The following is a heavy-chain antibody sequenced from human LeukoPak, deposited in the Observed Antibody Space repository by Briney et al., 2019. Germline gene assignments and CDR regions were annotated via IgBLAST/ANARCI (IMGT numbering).Heavy chain of an antibody. CDR2: MSKSGGST. CDR3: AKDQGDSIDY. J-gene: IGHJ4*02. V-gene: IGHV3-23*01. Sequence: PGGSLRLSCAASGFTFSSYAMNWVRQAPRKGLEWVSAMSKSGGSTYYADSVKGRFTISRDNSKNTLYLQMNSLRAEDTAVYYCAKDQGDSIDYWGQGTLVTVSS. CDR1: GFTFSSYA. D-gene: IGHD2-21*02.